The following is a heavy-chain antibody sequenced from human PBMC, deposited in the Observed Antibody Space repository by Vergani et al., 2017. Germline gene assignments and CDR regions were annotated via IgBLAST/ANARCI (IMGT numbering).Heavy chain of an antibody. D-gene: IGHD3-3*01. Sequence: EVQLLESGGGLVQPGRSLRLSCAASGFTFDDYAMHWVRQAPGKGLEWGSGISWNSGSIGYADSVKGRFTISRDNAKNSLYLQMNSLRAEYTALYYCAKSGDFWSGDLDYWGQGTLVTVSS. CDR1: GFTFDDYA. CDR2: ISWNSGSI. CDR3: AKSGDFWSGDLDY. V-gene: IGHV3-9*01. J-gene: IGHJ4*02.